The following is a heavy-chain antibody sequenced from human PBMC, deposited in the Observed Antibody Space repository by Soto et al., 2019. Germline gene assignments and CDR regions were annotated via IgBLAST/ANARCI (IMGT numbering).Heavy chain of an antibody. J-gene: IGHJ4*02. V-gene: IGHV4-31*03. CDR3: ARGYCSSTSCYSPANFDY. D-gene: IGHD2-2*01. Sequence: QVQLQESGPGLVKPSQTLSHTCTVSGGSISSGGYYWSWIRQHPGKGLEWIGYIYYSGSTYYNPSLKSRVTISVDTSKNQFSLKLSSVTAADTAVYYCARGYCSSTSCYSPANFDYWGQGTLVTVSS. CDR1: GGSISSGGYY. CDR2: IYYSGST.